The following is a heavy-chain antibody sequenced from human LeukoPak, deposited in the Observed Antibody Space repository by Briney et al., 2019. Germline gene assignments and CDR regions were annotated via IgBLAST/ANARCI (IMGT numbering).Heavy chain of an antibody. D-gene: IGHD3-22*01. Sequence: ASVKVSCKASGYTFTGYYMHWVRQAPGQGLEWMGWINPNSGGTNYAQKFQGRVTTTRDTSISTAYMELSGLRSDDTAVYYCARDVRGITMIHWFDPWGQGTLVTVSS. J-gene: IGHJ5*02. V-gene: IGHV1-2*02. CDR2: INPNSGGT. CDR3: ARDVRGITMIHWFDP. CDR1: GYTFTGYY.